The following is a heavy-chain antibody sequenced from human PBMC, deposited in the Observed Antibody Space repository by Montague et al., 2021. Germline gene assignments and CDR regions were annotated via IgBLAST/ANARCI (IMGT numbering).Heavy chain of an antibody. Sequence: SETLSLTCAVYGGSFSGHYWCWIRHPPGKGLEWIGEINHSGSTNYNPSLKSRVTMSVDTSKNQFSLNLSSVTAADTAVYYCARYLHTSKYSGSHYLSRQYGMDVWGQGTTVPVSS. D-gene: IGHD1-26*01. J-gene: IGHJ6*02. V-gene: IGHV4-34*01. CDR3: ARYLHTSKYSGSHYLSRQYGMDV. CDR1: GGSFSGHY. CDR2: INHSGST.